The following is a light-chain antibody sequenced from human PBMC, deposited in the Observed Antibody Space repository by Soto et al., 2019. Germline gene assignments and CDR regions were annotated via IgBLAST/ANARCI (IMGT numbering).Light chain of an antibody. V-gene: IGKV3-20*01. Sequence: EIVLTQSPGTLSLSPGERATLSCRASQSVSSSYLAWYQQRPGQAPRLVIYGASSRATGIPDRFSGSGSGTDFTLTISRLEPEDFAVYYCQHYGSSLFTFGPGTKVDIK. CDR2: GAS. J-gene: IGKJ3*01. CDR1: QSVSSSY. CDR3: QHYGSSLFT.